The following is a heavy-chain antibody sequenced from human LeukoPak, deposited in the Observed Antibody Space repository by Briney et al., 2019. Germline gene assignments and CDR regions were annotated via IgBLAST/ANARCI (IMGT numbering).Heavy chain of an antibody. J-gene: IGHJ4*02. CDR3: ASLGYMGMGFDY. CDR2: ISYDGSNK. V-gene: IGHV3-30-3*01. CDR1: GFTFSSYA. Sequence: PGGSLRLSCAASGFTFSSYAMHWVRQAPGKGLEWVAVISYDGSNKYYADSVKGRFTISRDNSKNTLYLQMNSLRAEDTAVYYCASLGYMGMGFDYWGQGTLVTVSS. D-gene: IGHD5-18*01.